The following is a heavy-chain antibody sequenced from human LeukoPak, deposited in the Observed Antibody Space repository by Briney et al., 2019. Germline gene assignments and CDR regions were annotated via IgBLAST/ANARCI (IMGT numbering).Heavy chain of an antibody. D-gene: IGHD6-13*01. CDR1: GGSISSYY. CDR3: ARVGGYSSNWYPLNV. J-gene: IGHJ6*04. V-gene: IGHV4-59*01. CDR2: IYYSGSI. Sequence: PSETLSLTCTVSGGSISSYYWSWIRQPPGKGLEWIGDIYYSGSINYNPSLKSRVAISVDMSKNQFSLKLTSVTAADTAVYYCARVGGYSSNWYPLNVWGKGTTVTISS.